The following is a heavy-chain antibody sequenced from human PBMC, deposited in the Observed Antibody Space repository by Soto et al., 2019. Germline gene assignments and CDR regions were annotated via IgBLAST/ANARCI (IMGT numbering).Heavy chain of an antibody. D-gene: IGHD1-26*01. CDR2: IYYSGST. J-gene: IGHJ4*02. CDR1: GCSISSYY. V-gene: IGHV4-59*01. Sequence: SETLSLTCTVSGCSISSYYWSWIRQPPGKGLEWIGYIYYSGSTNYNPSLKSRVTISVDTSKNQFSLKLSSVTAADTAVYYCARGRSSGSYFDFDYWGQGTLVTVSS. CDR3: ARGRSSGSYFDFDY.